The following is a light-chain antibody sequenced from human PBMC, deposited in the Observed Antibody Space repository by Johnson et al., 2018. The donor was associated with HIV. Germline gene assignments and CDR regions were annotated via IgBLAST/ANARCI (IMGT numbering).Light chain of an antibody. CDR3: GTWDNSLSLGGV. J-gene: IGLJ1*01. V-gene: IGLV1-51*01. Sequence: QSVLTQPPSVSAAPGQKVTISCSGSSSNIGNNYVSWYQQIPGTAPKLLIYDNNKRPSGIPDRFSGSKSGTSATLGITGLQTGDEADYYCGTWDNSLSLGGVFGSATKVPVL. CDR1: SSNIGNNY. CDR2: DNN.